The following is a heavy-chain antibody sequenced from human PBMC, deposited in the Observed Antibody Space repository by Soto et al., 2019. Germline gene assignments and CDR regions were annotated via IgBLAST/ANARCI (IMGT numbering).Heavy chain of an antibody. Sequence: SETLSLTCTVSGGSISSGDYYWSWIRQPPGKGLEWTGYIYYSGSTYYNPSLKSRVTISVDTSKNQFSLKLSSVTAADTAVYYCARALRVLRYFDWLPGTYYYGMDVWGQGTTVTVSS. D-gene: IGHD3-9*01. J-gene: IGHJ6*02. CDR3: ARALRVLRYFDWLPGTYYYGMDV. V-gene: IGHV4-30-4*01. CDR1: GGSISSGDYY. CDR2: IYYSGST.